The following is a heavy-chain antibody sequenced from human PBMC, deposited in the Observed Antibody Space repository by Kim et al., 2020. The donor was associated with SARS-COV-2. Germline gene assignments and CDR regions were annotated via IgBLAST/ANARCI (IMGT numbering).Heavy chain of an antibody. CDR2: ISYDGSNK. CDR3: ANGGGSGYSYGRFDY. V-gene: IGHV3-30*18. CDR1: GFTFSSYG. D-gene: IGHD5-18*01. J-gene: IGHJ4*01. Sequence: GGSLRLSCAASGFTFSSYGMHWVRQAPGKGLEWVAVISYDGSNKYYADSVKGRFTISRDNSKNTLYLQMNSLRAEDTAVYYCANGGGSGYSYGRFDYWGQGTMVTVSS.